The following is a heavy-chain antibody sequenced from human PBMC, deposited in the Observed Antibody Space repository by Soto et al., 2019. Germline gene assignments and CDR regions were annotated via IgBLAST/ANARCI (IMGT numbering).Heavy chain of an antibody. V-gene: IGHV3-30*18. CDR3: AKERRRYQLEAFDI. CDR1: GFTFSSFG. CDR2: ISYDGSNK. Sequence: ESGGGVVQPGRSLRLSCAASGFTFSSFGMHWVRQAPGKGLEWVAVISYDGSNKYYGDSVKGRFTISRDNSKNKVYLQMNSLRAEDTAMYYCAKERRRYQLEAFDIWCQGTMVTVSS. D-gene: IGHD2-2*01. J-gene: IGHJ3*02.